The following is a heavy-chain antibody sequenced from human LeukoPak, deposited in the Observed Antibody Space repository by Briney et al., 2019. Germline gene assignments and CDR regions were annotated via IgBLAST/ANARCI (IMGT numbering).Heavy chain of an antibody. Sequence: GGSLRLSCAGSGFPFSSYPISRVRQPPGKGLEWVSAITASGDSTYSADSVKGRFTISRDNSRNTLFLQMNSLRAEDTAVYYCAKDAAAAGREDWGQGTLVTVSS. CDR1: GFPFSSYP. CDR2: ITASGDST. V-gene: IGHV3-23*01. J-gene: IGHJ4*02. D-gene: IGHD6-13*01. CDR3: AKDAAAAGRED.